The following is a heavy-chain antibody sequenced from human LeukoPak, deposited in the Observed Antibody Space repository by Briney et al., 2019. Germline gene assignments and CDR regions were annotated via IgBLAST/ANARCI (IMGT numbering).Heavy chain of an antibody. V-gene: IGHV1-46*01. Sequence: GASVKVSCKASGYSFTSHYMHWVRQAPGQGLEWMGIINPSGGSTSYAQKFQGRVTMTRDMSTSTVYMELSSLRSEDTAVYYCARDRPPDYGDLDYWGQGTLVTVSS. J-gene: IGHJ4*02. CDR2: INPSGGST. CDR1: GYSFTSHY. CDR3: ARDRPPDYGDLDY. D-gene: IGHD4-17*01.